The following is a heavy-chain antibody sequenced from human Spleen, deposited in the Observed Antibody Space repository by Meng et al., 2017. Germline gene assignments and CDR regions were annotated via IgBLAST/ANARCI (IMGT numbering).Heavy chain of an antibody. V-gene: IGHV4-39*07. J-gene: IGHJ1*01. CDR2: IHYSGST. CDR3: LRGSGGSV. Sequence: QLQLQESGPGLVKPSATLSLTCTVSGGSISDPSYYWGWIRQPPGKGLEWIGSIHYSGSTYHNPSLKSRVTISVDTSKNQFSLKLSSVTAADTAVYHCLRGSGGSVWGQGTLVTVSS. CDR1: GGSISDPSYY. D-gene: IGHD3-10*01.